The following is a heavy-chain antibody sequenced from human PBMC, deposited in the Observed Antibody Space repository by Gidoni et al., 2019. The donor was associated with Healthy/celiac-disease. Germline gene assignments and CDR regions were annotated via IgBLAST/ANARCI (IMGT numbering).Heavy chain of an antibody. V-gene: IGHV3-9*01. CDR1: GFTLDAYA. Sequence: EVQLVASGGGLVQPVRSLRLSCVASGFTLDAYAMHWVRQAPGKGLEWVSGISWNSGSIGYADSVKGRFTISRDNAKNSLYLQMNSLRAEDTALYYCAKVYGMATTFGPFDYWGQGTLVTVSS. CDR2: ISWNSGSI. CDR3: AKVYGMATTFGPFDY. J-gene: IGHJ4*02. D-gene: IGHD1-1*01.